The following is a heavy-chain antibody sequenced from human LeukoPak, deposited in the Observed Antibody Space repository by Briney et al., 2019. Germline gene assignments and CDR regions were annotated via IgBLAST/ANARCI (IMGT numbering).Heavy chain of an antibody. CDR1: GFTFSSYW. V-gene: IGHV3-74*01. CDR3: ARRGYCSSTSCYDTYYYYYMDV. D-gene: IGHD2-2*01. J-gene: IGHJ6*03. Sequence: GGPLRLSCAASGFTFSSYWMHWVRQAPGKGLVWVSRINTDGSSTSYADSVKGRFTISRDNAKNTLYLQMNSLRAEDTAVYYCARRGYCSSTSCYDTYYYYYMDVWGKGTTVTVSS. CDR2: INTDGSST.